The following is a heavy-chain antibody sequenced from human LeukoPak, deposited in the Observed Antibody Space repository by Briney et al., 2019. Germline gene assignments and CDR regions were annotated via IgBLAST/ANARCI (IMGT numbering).Heavy chain of an antibody. D-gene: IGHD1-26*01. CDR2: ISYDGSNK. J-gene: IGHJ5*02. CDR3: WEDPSRGSRLNCFDP. V-gene: IGHV3-30*18. Sequence: PGRSLRLSCAASGFTFSGYGIHWVRQAPGKGLEWVAVISYDGSNKYYADSVKGRFTISRDNSKNTLYLQMNSLRAEDTAVYYFWEDPSRGSRLNCFDPWGQGTLVTVSS. CDR1: GFTFSGYG.